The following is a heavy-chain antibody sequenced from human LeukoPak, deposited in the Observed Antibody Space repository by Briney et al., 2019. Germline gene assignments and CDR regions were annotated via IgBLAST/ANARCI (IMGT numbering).Heavy chain of an antibody. J-gene: IGHJ4*02. V-gene: IGHV3-23*01. CDR1: GFTFSSYA. CDR3: ARLGYCSSTSCYIYSSYYFDY. Sequence: GGSLRLSCAASGFTFSSYAMSWVRQAPGKGLEWVSAISGSGGSTYYADSVKGRFTISRDNSKNTLYLQMNSLRAEDTAVYYCARLGYCSSTSCYIYSSYYFDYWGQGTLVTVSS. D-gene: IGHD2-2*02. CDR2: ISGSGGST.